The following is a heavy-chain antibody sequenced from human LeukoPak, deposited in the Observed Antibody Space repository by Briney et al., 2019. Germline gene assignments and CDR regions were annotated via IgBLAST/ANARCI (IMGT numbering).Heavy chain of an antibody. Sequence: GGSLRLSCAAYGFTVSSNYMSWVRQAPGKGLEWVSAIYSGGSTYYADSVKGRFTNSKDNSKNALYPQMNSLRAEDTAVYYCARLGGGRLRYFDWLPHTGGYFDYWGQGTLVTVSS. V-gene: IGHV3-53*01. CDR1: GFTVSSNY. D-gene: IGHD3-9*01. CDR2: IYSGGST. CDR3: ARLGGGRLRYFDWLPHTGGYFDY. J-gene: IGHJ4*02.